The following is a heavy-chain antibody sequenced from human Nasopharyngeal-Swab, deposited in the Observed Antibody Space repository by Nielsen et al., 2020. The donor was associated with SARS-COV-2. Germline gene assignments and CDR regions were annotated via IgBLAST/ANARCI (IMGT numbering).Heavy chain of an antibody. CDR3: ARDYTRFDY. CDR1: GFTFSSYW. V-gene: IGHV3-7*05. J-gene: IGHJ4*02. Sequence: GASLKISCAASGFTFSSYWLSWVRQAPGKGLEWAAYIKEDGSEKYFVDSVKGRFTISRDNAKNSLYLQMNSLRAEDTAVYYCARDYTRFDYWGQGTLVTVS. D-gene: IGHD3-16*01. CDR2: IKEDGSEK.